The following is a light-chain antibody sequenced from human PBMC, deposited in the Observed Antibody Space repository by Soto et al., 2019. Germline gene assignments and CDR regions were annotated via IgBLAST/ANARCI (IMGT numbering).Light chain of an antibody. Sequence: DIQMTQSPSPLSASIGERITITCRPSQSIITGLAWYQQKPGEAPKLLIYDGSTLARGVPSRFSGSGSETEFTLTISRLQPDDFATFYCQQYQTYSRTFGQGTKVEV. CDR3: QQYQTYSRT. J-gene: IGKJ1*01. CDR1: QSIITG. CDR2: DGS. V-gene: IGKV1-5*03.